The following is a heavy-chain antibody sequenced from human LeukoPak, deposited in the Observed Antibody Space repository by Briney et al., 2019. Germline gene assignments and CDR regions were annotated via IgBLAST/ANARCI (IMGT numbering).Heavy chain of an antibody. CDR3: AKDGYYYDSSGSLDY. J-gene: IGHJ4*02. CDR2: ISYDGSNK. Sequence: GGSLRLSCAASGFTFSSYGMHWVRQAPGKGLEWVAVISYDGSNKYYADFVKGRFTISRDNSKNTLYLQMNSLRAEDTAVYYCAKDGYYYDSSGSLDYWGQGTLVTVSS. V-gene: IGHV3-30*18. CDR1: GFTFSSYG. D-gene: IGHD3-22*01.